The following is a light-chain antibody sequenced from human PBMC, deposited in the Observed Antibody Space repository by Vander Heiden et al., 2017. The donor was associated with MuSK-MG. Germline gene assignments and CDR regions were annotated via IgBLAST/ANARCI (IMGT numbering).Light chain of an antibody. V-gene: IGKV1-39*01. CDR1: QSISSY. CDR3: QQSDRTPWT. Sequence: DLQMTQSPSSRSASVGDRVTITCRASQSISSYLNWYQQKPGKAPKLLSYAASSLQSGVPARFSGRGSGTDFTLTISRLQPEDFATDYCQQSDRTPWTFGQGTKVEIK. J-gene: IGKJ1*01. CDR2: AAS.